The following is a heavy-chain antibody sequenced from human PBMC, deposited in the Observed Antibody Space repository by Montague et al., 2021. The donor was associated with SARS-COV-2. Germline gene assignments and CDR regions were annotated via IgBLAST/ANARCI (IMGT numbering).Heavy chain of an antibody. V-gene: IGHV4-39*01. D-gene: IGHD3-22*01. CDR3: ARHYYDSSGYYSTWYFDL. Sequence: SETLSLTCTVSGGSISSSSYYWGWIRQPPGKGLEWIGSIYYSGSTYYXXXLKSRVTISVDTSENQFSLKLSSVTAADTAVYYCARHYYDSSGYYSTWYFDLWGRGTLVTVSS. CDR2: IYYSGST. J-gene: IGHJ2*01. CDR1: GGSISSSSYY.